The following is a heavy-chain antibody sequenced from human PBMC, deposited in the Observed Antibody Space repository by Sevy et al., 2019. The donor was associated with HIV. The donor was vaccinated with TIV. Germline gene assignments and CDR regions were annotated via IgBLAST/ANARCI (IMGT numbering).Heavy chain of an antibody. CDR1: GYTFTNYH. D-gene: IGHD5-18*01. CDR2: MNPNSGGT. V-gene: IGHV1-8*01. CDR3: ARGGIQLNAFDI. Sequence: ASVKVSCKASGYTFTNYHINWVRQATGQGLEWMGWMNPNSGGTAYTQKFQGRVTMTRNTSIRTAYMELTSLRSEDTAVYYCARGGIQLNAFDIWGQGTLVTVSS. J-gene: IGHJ3*02.